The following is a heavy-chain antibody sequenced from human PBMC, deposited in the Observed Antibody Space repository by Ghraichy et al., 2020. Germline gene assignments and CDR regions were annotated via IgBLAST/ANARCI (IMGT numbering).Heavy chain of an antibody. CDR2: IDHRGYT. CDR1: GGSFSGFY. CDR3: ARGKTGTTGNCDY. V-gene: IGHV4-34*01. J-gene: IGHJ4*02. D-gene: IGHD1-1*01. Sequence: SETLSLTCAVNGGSFSGFYWSWIRQSPGKGLEWIGEIDHRGYTNYNPSLKSRVTMSVDTSNNQFSLKLSSVTAADTAVYFCARGKTGTTGNCDYWDQGTLVIVSS.